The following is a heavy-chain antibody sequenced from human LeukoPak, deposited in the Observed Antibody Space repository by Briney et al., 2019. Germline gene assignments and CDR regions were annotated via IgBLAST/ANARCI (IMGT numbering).Heavy chain of an antibody. J-gene: IGHJ4*02. D-gene: IGHD6-19*01. Sequence: PGGSLRLSCAASRFTFSNYNLNWVRQAPGQGLEWVSSISSSSTYIYYADSVKGRFTISRDNARNSLYLQMNRLRAEDTAVYYCARESGSGEFDYWGQGTLVTVSS. V-gene: IGHV3-21*01. CDR2: ISSSSTYI. CDR3: ARESGSGEFDY. CDR1: RFTFSNYN.